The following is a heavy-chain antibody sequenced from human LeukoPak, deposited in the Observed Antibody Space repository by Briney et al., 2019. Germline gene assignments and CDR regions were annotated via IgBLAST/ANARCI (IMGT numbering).Heavy chain of an antibody. J-gene: IGHJ5*02. D-gene: IGHD3-10*01. CDR1: GGSISSYY. CDR2: IYYSGST. CDR3: ARVGLWFGELLTGGWFDP. V-gene: IGHV4-59*01. Sequence: PSETLSLTCTVSGGSISSYYWSWIRQPPGKGLEWIGYIYYSGSTNYNPSLKSRVTISVDTSKNQFSLKLSSVTAADTAVYYCARVGLWFGELLTGGWFDPWGQGTLVTVSS.